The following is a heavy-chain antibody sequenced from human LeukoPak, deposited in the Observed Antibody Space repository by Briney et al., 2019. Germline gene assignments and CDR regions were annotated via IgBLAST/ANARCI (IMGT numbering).Heavy chain of an antibody. V-gene: IGHV4-4*07. J-gene: IGHJ3*02. CDR2: IYTSGST. CDR1: GGSISSYY. D-gene: IGHD3-10*01. Sequence: PSETLSLTCTVSGGSISSYYWSWIRQPAGKGLEWIGRIYTSGSTNYNPSLKSRVTMSVDTSKNQFSLKLSSVTAADTAVYYCARDFTMVRGVIIKSGHDAFDIWGQGTMVTVSS. CDR3: ARDFTMVRGVIIKSGHDAFDI.